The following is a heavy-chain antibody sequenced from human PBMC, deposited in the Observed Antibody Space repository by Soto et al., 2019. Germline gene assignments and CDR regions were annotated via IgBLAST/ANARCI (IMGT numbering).Heavy chain of an antibody. CDR2: INPNSGGT. CDR1: GYTFTGYY. V-gene: IGHV1-2*02. Sequence: ASVKVSCKASGYTFTGYYMHWVRQAPGQGLEWMGWINPNSGGTNYAQKFQGRVTMTRDTSISTAYMELSRLRSDDTAVYYCARVPNTAVAAFDIWVQGTMVTVSS. CDR3: ARVPNTAVAAFDI. D-gene: IGHD6-19*01. J-gene: IGHJ3*02.